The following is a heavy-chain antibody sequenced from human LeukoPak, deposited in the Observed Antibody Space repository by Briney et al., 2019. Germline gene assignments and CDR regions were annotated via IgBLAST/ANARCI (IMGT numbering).Heavy chain of an antibody. D-gene: IGHD1-26*01. J-gene: IGHJ4*02. V-gene: IGHV3-30*02. CDR3: AKDLDGSYCVDF. CDR1: GFTFNNFA. Sequence: GGSLRLSCAASGFTFNNFAIHWVRQAPGKGPEWVAVIHSDGRSKYYADSLKGRFTISRDNSKNTLYLQMNSLRSEDTALYYCAKDLDGSYCVDFGGQGTPVTVSS. CDR2: IHSDGRSK.